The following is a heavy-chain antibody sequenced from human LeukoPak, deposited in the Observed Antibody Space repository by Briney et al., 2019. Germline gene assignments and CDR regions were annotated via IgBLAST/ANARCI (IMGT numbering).Heavy chain of an antibody. CDR2: INHSGST. V-gene: IGHV4-34*01. J-gene: IGHJ6*03. D-gene: IGHD5-18*01. Sequence: PSETLSLTCAVYGGSFSGYYWSWIRQPPGKGLEWIGEINHSGSTNYNPSLKSRVTISVDTSKNQFSLKLSSVTAADTAVYYCARGSDTAMDDYYYYYMDVWGKGTTVTVSS. CDR3: ARGSDTAMDDYYYYYMDV. CDR1: GGSFSGYY.